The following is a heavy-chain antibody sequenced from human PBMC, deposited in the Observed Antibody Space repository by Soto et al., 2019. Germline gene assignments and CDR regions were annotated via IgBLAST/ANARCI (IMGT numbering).Heavy chain of an antibody. CDR2: IIPIFGTA. V-gene: IGHV1-69*13. Sequence: SVKVSCKASGGTFSSYAISWVRQAPGQGLEWMVGIIPIFGTANYAQKFQGRVTITADESTSTAYMELSSLRSEDTAVYYCARGSWSDFWSGYNKYYYYYGMDVWGQGTTVTVSS. CDR1: GGTFSSYA. CDR3: ARGSWSDFWSGYNKYYYYYGMDV. J-gene: IGHJ6*02. D-gene: IGHD3-3*01.